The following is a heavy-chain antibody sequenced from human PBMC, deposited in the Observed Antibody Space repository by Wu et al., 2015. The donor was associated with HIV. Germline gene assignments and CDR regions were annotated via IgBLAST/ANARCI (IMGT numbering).Heavy chain of an antibody. V-gene: IGHV1-69*12. CDR1: GGVFSNYA. CDR3: ARDWFGAYSSSWQSHWHGVHL. Sequence: QVQLVQSGAEVKKPGSSVKVSCKASGGVFSNYAISWVRQAPGQGLEWMGGIIPIFGTANYAQMFQGRVTITADESTSTAYMELSSLRSEDTAVYYCARDWFGAYSSSWQSHWHGVHLVGRGTLITVSS. D-gene: IGHD6-13*01. CDR2: IIPIFGTA. J-gene: IGHJ2*01.